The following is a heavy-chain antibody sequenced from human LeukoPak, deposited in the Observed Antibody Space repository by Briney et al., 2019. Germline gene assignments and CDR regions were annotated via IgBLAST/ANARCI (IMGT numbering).Heavy chain of an antibody. V-gene: IGHV1-46*01. D-gene: IGHD1-26*01. CDR2: INPSGGST. CDR1: GYSFTSYY. J-gene: IGHJ4*02. CDR3: AREGVSGCYLGY. Sequence: ASVKVSCKASGYSFTSYYIHWVRLAPGQGLEWMGVINPSGGSTRYEQKFQERVTMTRDMSTSTVYMELSSLRSEDTTIYYCAREGVSGCYLGYWGQGTLVTVSS.